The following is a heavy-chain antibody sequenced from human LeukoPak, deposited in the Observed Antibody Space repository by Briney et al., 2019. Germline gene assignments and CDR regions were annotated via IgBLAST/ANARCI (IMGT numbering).Heavy chain of an antibody. J-gene: IGHJ4*02. CDR3: TTTQWLVPDY. V-gene: IGHV3-15*01. Sequence: PGGSLRLSCTTSGFTFGDYGLNWFRLAPGKGLEWVGRIKSKTDGGTTDYAAPVKGRFTISRDDSKNTLYLQMNSLKTEDTAVYYCTTTQWLVPDYWGQGTLVTVSS. CDR2: IKSKTDGGTT. CDR1: GFTFGDYG. D-gene: IGHD6-19*01.